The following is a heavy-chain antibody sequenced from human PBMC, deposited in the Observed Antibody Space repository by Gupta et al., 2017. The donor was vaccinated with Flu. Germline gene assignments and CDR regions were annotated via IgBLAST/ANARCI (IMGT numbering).Heavy chain of an antibody. CDR3: ARDSGGFYVDY. CDR2: ISPYNGNT. J-gene: IGHJ4*02. D-gene: IGHD6-25*01. CDR1: GYTFVKHA. V-gene: IGHV1-18*01. Sequence: QVQLVQSRAEVEKPGASVKVSCKASGYTFVKHAVTWVRQAPGQGLEWMGWISPYNGNTVYAEKFQDRVTMTADTTDTSAIIIYMELRSLRSEDTAVIYCARDSGGFYVDYWGQGTQVTVSS.